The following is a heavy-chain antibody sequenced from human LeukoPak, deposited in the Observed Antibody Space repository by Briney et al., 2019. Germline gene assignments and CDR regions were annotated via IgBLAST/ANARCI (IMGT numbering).Heavy chain of an antibody. D-gene: IGHD2-2*01. J-gene: IGHJ4*02. CDR3: ARTPRFCSSTSCREDY. V-gene: IGHV4-61*02. CDR1: GGSISSGSYY. CDR2: IYTSGST. Sequence: TLSLTCTVSGGSISSGSYYWSWIRQPAGKGLEWIGRIYTSGSTNYNPSLKSRVTISVDTSKNQFSLKLSSVTAADTAVYYCARTPRFCSSTSCREDYWGQGTLVTVSS.